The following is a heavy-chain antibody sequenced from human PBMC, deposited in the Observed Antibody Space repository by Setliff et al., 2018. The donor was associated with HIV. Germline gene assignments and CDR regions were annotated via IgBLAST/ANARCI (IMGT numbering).Heavy chain of an antibody. D-gene: IGHD2-21*01. CDR1: NGSISSGTFY. V-gene: IGHV4-61*02. J-gene: IGHJ3*02. Sequence: SETLSLTCTVSNGSISSGTFYWNWIRQPAGKGLEWIGRINTSGSTNYNPSLKSRVTISVDKSQNQFSLKLTSVTAADTAVYFCARAGYGGGHDAFDIWGQGPMVTVSS. CDR3: ARAGYGGGHDAFDI. CDR2: INTSGST.